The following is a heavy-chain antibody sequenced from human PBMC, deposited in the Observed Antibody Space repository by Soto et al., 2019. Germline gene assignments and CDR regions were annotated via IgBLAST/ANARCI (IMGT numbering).Heavy chain of an antibody. J-gene: IGHJ5*02. CDR2: IYYSGNT. D-gene: IGHD4-17*01. CDR3: SRQAAIHNCGDYGPERWYDP. Sequence: QVQLQESGPGLVKPSETLSLTCTVSGGSISGYYWSWIRQPPGKGLEWIGYIYYSGNTKYNPSLMSPVSKSVDTPKNQFPLELSSVTAPDSAVYYCSRQAAIHNCGDYGPERWYDPWGQRTLVTVSS. V-gene: IGHV4-59*01. CDR1: GGSISGYY.